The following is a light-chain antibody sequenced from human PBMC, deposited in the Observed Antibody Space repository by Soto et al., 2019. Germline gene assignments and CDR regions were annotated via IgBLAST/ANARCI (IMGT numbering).Light chain of an antibody. V-gene: IGKV3-20*01. CDR2: GAS. J-gene: IGKJ5*01. CDR1: QSVKNSY. CDR3: QQYCTSIT. Sequence: IVLTQCQGTLSVSPGERATLSCRGSQSVKNSYLAWYQHKPRQSPRLLIYGASSRATGIPDSLSGSASGTDFTLTINRMEPEDFAVYYCQQYCTSITFGQGTRLEIK.